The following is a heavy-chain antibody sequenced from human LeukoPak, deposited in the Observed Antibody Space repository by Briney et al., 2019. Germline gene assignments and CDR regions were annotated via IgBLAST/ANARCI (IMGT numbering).Heavy chain of an antibody. D-gene: IGHD6-6*01. CDR1: GGSFSGYY. V-gene: IGHV4-34*01. Sequence: PSETLSLTCAVYGGSFSGYYWCWIRQPPGKGLEWIGEINHSGSTNYNPSLKSRVTISVDTSKNQFSLKLSSVTAADTAVYYCARVSIAARPRSAFDIWGQGTMVTVSS. CDR3: ARVSIAARPRSAFDI. J-gene: IGHJ3*02. CDR2: INHSGST.